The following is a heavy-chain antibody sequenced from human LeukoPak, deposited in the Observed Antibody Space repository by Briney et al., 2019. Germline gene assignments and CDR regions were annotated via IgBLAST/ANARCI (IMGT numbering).Heavy chain of an antibody. CDR2: MNPNSGNT. CDR3: ARGGYDFWSGYSEYYFDY. J-gene: IGHJ4*02. Sequence: GASVKVSCKASGYTFTSYDINWVRQATGQGLEWMGWMNPNSGNTGYAQKFQGRVTMTRNTSISTAYMELSSLRPEDTAVYYCARGGYDFWSGYSEYYFDYWGQGTLVTVSS. V-gene: IGHV1-8*01. CDR1: GYTFTSYD. D-gene: IGHD3-3*01.